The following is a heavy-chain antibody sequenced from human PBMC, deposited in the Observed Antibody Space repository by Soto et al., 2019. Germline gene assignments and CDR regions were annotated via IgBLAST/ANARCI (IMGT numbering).Heavy chain of an antibody. V-gene: IGHV3-23*01. CDR1: GFTFSSYA. CDR3: AKGLEYQLLPNWFDP. CDR2: ISGSGGST. J-gene: IGHJ5*02. D-gene: IGHD2-2*01. Sequence: GGSLRLSCAASGFTFSSYAMSWVRQAPGKGLEWVSAISGSGGSTYYADSVKGRFTITRDNYKNTPYLPMNSLRAEDTAVYYCAKGLEYQLLPNWFDPWGQGTLVTVSS.